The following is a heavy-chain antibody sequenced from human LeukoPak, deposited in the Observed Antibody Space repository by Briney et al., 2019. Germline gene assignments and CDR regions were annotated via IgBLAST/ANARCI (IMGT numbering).Heavy chain of an antibody. V-gene: IGHV1-46*01. CDR2: INPRGGGT. D-gene: IGHD5-12*01. CDR3: ARALGYRGYDYGWYYDY. CDR1: GYTFTSYY. J-gene: IGHJ4*02. Sequence: ASVKVSCKASGYTFTSYYIHWVRQAPGQGLEWMGTINPRGGGTRYAQKFQGRVTMTSDTSTTTVYMELSSLRSEDTAVYYCARALGYRGYDYGWYYDYWGQGTLVTVSS.